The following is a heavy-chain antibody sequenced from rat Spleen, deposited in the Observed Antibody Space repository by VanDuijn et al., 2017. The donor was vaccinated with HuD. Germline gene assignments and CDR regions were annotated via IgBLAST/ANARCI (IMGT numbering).Heavy chain of an antibody. V-gene: IGHV5-25*01. CDR3: ARHYYYGYYVMDA. J-gene: IGHJ4*01. CDR2: ISYVDGNT. D-gene: IGHD1-12*02. Sequence: EVQLVESGGGLVQPGKSLKLSCAASGFTFSDYHMAWVRQAPPQGLAWVASISYVDGNTLYRDSVQGRFTISRDNATSNQYLQMDSLRSEDTATYYCARHYYYGYYVMDAWGQGASVTVSS. CDR1: GFTFSDYH.